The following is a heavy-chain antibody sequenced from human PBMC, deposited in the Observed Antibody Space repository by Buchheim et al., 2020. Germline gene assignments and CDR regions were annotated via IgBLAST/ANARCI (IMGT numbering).Heavy chain of an antibody. V-gene: IGHV3-30*18. J-gene: IGHJ4*02. CDR3: AKDISIAAEDYFAY. CDR1: GFTFSSYG. Sequence: QVQLVESGGGVVQPGRSLRLSCAASGFTFSSYGMHWVRQAPGTGLEWVAVISYDGSNKYYADSVKGRFTISRDNSKNTLYLQMNSLRAEDTAVYYCAKDISIAAEDYFAYWGQGNL. D-gene: IGHD6-13*01. CDR2: ISYDGSNK.